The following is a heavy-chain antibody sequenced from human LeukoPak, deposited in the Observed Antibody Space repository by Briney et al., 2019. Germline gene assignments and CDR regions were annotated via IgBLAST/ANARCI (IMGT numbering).Heavy chain of an antibody. V-gene: IGHV3-30-3*01. D-gene: IGHD5-24*01. CDR2: ISYDGSNE. Sequence: PGGSLRLSCAASGFTFRTYAMHWVRQAPGKGLEWVAVISYDGSNEHYADDSVKGRFTISRDNYKNTLYLQMNSLRAEDTAVYYCARDLKTDGYNYDYFDYWGQGTLVTVSS. CDR3: ARDLKTDGYNYDYFDY. J-gene: IGHJ4*02. CDR1: GFTFRTYA.